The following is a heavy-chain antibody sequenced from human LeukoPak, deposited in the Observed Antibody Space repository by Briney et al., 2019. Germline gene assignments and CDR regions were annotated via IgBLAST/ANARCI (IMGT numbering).Heavy chain of an antibody. D-gene: IGHD2-21*01. Sequence: PSETLSLTCTVSGGSISSYYWSWIRQPPGKGLEWIGYIYYSGSTYYNPSLKSRVTISVDTSKNQFSLKLSSVTAADTAVYYCARLRDLPFFEFDYWGQGTLVTVSS. CDR1: GGSISSYY. CDR3: ARLRDLPFFEFDY. V-gene: IGHV4-59*12. CDR2: IYYSGST. J-gene: IGHJ4*02.